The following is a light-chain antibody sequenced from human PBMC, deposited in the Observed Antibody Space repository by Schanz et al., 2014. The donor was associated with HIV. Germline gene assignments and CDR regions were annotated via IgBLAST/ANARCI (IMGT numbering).Light chain of an antibody. CDR3: QQSYSTPPWT. V-gene: IGKV1-5*03. CDR2: KAS. CDR1: QSISSY. J-gene: IGKJ1*01. Sequence: DIQMTQSPSTLSASVGDRVTITCRASQSISSYLAWYQQKPGKAPNLLIYKASSLESGVPSRFSGSGSGTEFALTISSLQPDDFATYYCQQSYSTPPWTFGQGTKVETK.